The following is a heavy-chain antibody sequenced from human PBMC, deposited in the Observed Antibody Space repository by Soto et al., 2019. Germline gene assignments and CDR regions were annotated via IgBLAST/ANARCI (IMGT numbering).Heavy chain of an antibody. V-gene: IGHV3-48*02. D-gene: IGHD3-9*01. CDR3: ARTETNYDILTGYFDY. J-gene: IGHJ4*02. CDR1: GVTFSSYS. Sequence: GGSLRLSCAACGVTFSSYSMNWVRQAPGKGLEWVSYISSSSSTIYYADSVKGRFTISRDNAKNSLYLQMNSLRDEDTAVYYCARTETNYDILTGYFDYWGQGTLVTVSS. CDR2: ISSSSSTI.